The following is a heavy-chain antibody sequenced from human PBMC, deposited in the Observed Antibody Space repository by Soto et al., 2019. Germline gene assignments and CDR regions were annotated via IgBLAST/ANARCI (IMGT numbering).Heavy chain of an antibody. CDR3: ARIPGAAGAFYFDY. Sequence: SETLSLTCAVSSGSISSSNWWSWVRQPPGKGLEWIGEIYHSGSTNYNPSLRSRVTISVDKSKNQFSLKLSSVTAADTAVYYCARIPGAAGAFYFDYWGQGTLVTVSS. D-gene: IGHD6-13*01. V-gene: IGHV4-4*02. CDR2: IYHSGST. J-gene: IGHJ4*02. CDR1: SGSISSSNW.